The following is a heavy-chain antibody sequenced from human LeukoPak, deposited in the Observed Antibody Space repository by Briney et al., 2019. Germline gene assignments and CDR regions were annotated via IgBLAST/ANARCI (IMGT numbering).Heavy chain of an antibody. D-gene: IGHD3-22*01. J-gene: IGHJ4*02. CDR2: ISYDGSDK. CDR1: GFTFSNYV. CDR3: AKTYYDSSGSYYDDPLDY. Sequence: GGSLRLSCAASGFTFSNYVMHWVRQAPGKGLEWVALISYDGSDKYYADSVKGRFTISRDNSKNTLYLQMNSLRAEDRAVYYCAKTYYDSSGSYYDDPLDYWGQGTLVTVSS. V-gene: IGHV3-30*18.